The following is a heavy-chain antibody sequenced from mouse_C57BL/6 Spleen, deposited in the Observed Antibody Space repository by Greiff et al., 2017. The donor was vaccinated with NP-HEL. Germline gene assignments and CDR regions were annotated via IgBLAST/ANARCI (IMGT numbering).Heavy chain of an antibody. CDR3: TTGGYDEAMDY. J-gene: IGHJ4*01. D-gene: IGHD2-2*01. Sequence: EVQLQQSGAELVRPGASVKLSCTASGFNIKDDYMHWVKQRPEQGLEWIGWIDPENGDTEYASKFQGKATITADTSSNTAYLQLSSLTSEDTAVYYCTTGGYDEAMDYWGQGTSVTVSS. CDR1: GFNIKDDY. CDR2: IDPENGDT. V-gene: IGHV14-4*01.